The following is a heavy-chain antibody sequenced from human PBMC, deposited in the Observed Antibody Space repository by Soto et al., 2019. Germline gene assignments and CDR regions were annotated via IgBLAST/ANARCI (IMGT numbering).Heavy chain of an antibody. D-gene: IGHD2-21*01. J-gene: IGHJ5*02. Sequence: GGSLRLSCAASGFTFSSYSMNWVRQAPGKGLEWVSGVTGSGGQIHYADSVKGRFTISEDNSKNTLYLQMSSLREEDTALYYCAKDAVYKDGLWLMDSWGQGTLVTVSS. V-gene: IGHV3-23*01. CDR2: VTGSGGQI. CDR3: AKDAVYKDGLWLMDS. CDR1: GFTFSSYS.